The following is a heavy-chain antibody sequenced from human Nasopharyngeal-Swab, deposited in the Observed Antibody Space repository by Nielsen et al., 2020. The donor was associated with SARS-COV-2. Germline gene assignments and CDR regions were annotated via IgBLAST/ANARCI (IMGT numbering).Heavy chain of an antibody. CDR2: ISGSGGST. CDR3: VKSNFLDY. J-gene: IGHJ4*02. CDR1: GFTFSSYP. Sequence: GESLKISCAASGFTFSSYPMSWVRQAPGKGLEWVSAISGSGGSTYYADSVKGRFTISRDNSKNALYLQMNSLRVEDTAIYYCVKSNFLDYWGQGAQVTVSS. D-gene: IGHD3-3*01. V-gene: IGHV3-23*01.